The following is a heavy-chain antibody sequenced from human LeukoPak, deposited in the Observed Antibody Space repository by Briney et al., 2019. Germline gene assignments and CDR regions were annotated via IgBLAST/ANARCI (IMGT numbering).Heavy chain of an antibody. CDR2: INPKSGGT. J-gene: IGHJ4*02. CDR1: GYTFTDYY. V-gene: IGHV1-2*06. Sequence: GASVKVSCKASGYTFTDYYIHWVRQAPGQGLEWMGRINPKSGGTNYAQKFQGRVTMTRDTSISTAYMELSRLRSDDTAVYYCARAGFSLITFGGVIAKQDYWGQGTLVTVSS. D-gene: IGHD3-16*02. CDR3: ARAGFSLITFGGVIAKQDY.